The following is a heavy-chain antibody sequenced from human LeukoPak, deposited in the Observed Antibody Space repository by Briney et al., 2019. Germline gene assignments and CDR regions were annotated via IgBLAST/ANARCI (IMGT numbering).Heavy chain of an antibody. CDR2: MNPNSGDT. J-gene: IGHJ5*02. CDR1: GGTFSSYA. D-gene: IGHD3-9*01. CDR3: ARYILSGYSNWFDP. V-gene: IGHV1-8*03. Sequence: ASVKVSCKASGGTFSSYAISWVRQATGQGLEWMGWMNPNSGDTGYAQKFQGRVTITRNTSTSTAYMELNSLRSEDTAVYYCARYILSGYSNWFDPWGQGTLVTVSS.